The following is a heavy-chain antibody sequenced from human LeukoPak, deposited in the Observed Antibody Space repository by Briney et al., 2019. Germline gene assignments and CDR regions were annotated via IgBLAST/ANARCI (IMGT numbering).Heavy chain of an antibody. Sequence: PGGSLRLSCAASGFTFSDYGMHWVRQAPGKGLEWVAFIRYDGSNEYYADSVKGRFTISRDNAKNSLYLQMNSLRAEDTAVYYCARLMAADWWAWDAYYYYYMDVWGKGTTVTVSS. CDR3: ARLMAADWWAWDAYYYYYMDV. CDR2: IRYDGSNE. CDR1: GFTFSDYG. D-gene: IGHD2-8*02. J-gene: IGHJ6*03. V-gene: IGHV3-30*02.